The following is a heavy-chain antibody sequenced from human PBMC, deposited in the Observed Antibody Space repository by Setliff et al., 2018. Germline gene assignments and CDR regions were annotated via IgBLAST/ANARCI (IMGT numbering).Heavy chain of an antibody. CDR3: AKEHVVISFVTNTHHHYGMDV. CDR1: GGSISSGSHY. V-gene: IGHV4-61*02. Sequence: LSLTCTVSGGSISSGSHYWGWFRQPAGKGLEWIGRIYTDGTTNYNPSLKSRVSISADTSMNHFSLRMTSVSAADTAVYYCAKEHVVISFVTNTHHHYGMDVWGQGATVTVSS. CDR2: IYTDGTT. D-gene: IGHD2-8*01. J-gene: IGHJ6*02.